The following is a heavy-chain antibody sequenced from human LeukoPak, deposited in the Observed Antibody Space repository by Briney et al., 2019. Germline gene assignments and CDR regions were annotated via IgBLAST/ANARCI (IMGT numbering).Heavy chain of an antibody. CDR3: AKGRGLRGATLPEFDY. J-gene: IGHJ4*02. CDR1: GFTFSSYA. D-gene: IGHD1-26*01. CDR2: ISGSGGST. V-gene: IGHV3-23*01. Sequence: PGGSLRLSCAASGFTFSSYAMSWVRQAPGKGLEWVSAISGSGGSTYYADSVKGRFTISRDNSKNTLYLQMNSLRAEDTAVYYCAKGRGLRGATLPEFDYWGQGTLVTVSS.